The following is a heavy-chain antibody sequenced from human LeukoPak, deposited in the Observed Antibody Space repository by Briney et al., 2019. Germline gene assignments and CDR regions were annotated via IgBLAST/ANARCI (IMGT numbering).Heavy chain of an antibody. D-gene: IGHD3-22*01. V-gene: IGHV3-23*01. J-gene: IGHJ4*02. CDR1: GFTFSSYA. CDR2: ISGSGGST. CDR3: ARDLGSYYYDSSGYYYGY. Sequence: GGSPRLSCAASGFTFSSYAMSWVRQAPGKGLEWVSAISGSGGSTYYADSVKGRFTISRDNSKNTLYLQMNSLRAEDTAVYYCARDLGSYYYDSSGYYYGYWGQGTLVTVSS.